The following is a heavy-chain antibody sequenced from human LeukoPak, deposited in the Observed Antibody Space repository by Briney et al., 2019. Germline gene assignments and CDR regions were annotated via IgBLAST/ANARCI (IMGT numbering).Heavy chain of an antibody. Sequence: SETLSLTCAVYGGSFSGYYWSWIRQPPGKGLEWIGYIYYSGSTYYNPSLKSRVTISVDTSKNQFSLKLSSVTAADTAVYYCARERPDSGYDIFDYWGQGTLVTVSS. CDR2: IYYSGST. CDR1: GGSFSGYY. J-gene: IGHJ4*02. V-gene: IGHV4-34*09. CDR3: ARERPDSGYDIFDY. D-gene: IGHD5-12*01.